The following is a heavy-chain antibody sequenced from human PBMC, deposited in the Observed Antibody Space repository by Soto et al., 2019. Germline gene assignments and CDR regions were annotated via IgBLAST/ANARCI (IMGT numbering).Heavy chain of an antibody. D-gene: IGHD6-13*01. Sequence: SETLSLTCTVSGGSISSGGYYWSWIRQHPGKGLEWIGYIYYSGSTYYNPSLKSRVTISVDTSKNQFSLKLSSVTAADTAVYYCARGYSSSWPPHFDYWGRGTLVTVSS. CDR2: IYYSGST. J-gene: IGHJ4*02. CDR1: GGSISSGGYY. CDR3: ARGYSSSWPPHFDY. V-gene: IGHV4-31*03.